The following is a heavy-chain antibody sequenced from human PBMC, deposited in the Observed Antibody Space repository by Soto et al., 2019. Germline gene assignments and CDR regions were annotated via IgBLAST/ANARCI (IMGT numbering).Heavy chain of an antibody. CDR3: ARVQLVVVINDAFDI. V-gene: IGHV3-21*01. CDR1: GFTFSSYN. J-gene: IGHJ3*02. CDR2: ISRSSGYI. D-gene: IGHD3-22*01. Sequence: PGGSLRLSCAASGFTFSSYNMNWVRQAPGKGLEWVSSISRSSGYIYYADSVKGRFTISRDNAKNSLYLQINSLRAEDTAVYYCARVQLVVVINDAFDIWGQGTMVTVSS.